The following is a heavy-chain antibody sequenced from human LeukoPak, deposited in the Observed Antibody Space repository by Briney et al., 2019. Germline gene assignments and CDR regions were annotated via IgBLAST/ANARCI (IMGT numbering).Heavy chain of an antibody. Sequence: SVKVSCKASGGTFSSYAISWVRQAPGQGLEWMGGIIPIFGTANYAQKFQGRVTITTDESTSTAYMELSSLRSEDTAVYYCARPVGGYSCGYYFDYWGQATMVTVSS. D-gene: IGHD5-18*01. CDR1: GGTFSSYA. CDR2: IIPIFGTA. J-gene: IGHJ4*02. V-gene: IGHV1-69*05. CDR3: ARPVGGYSCGYYFDY.